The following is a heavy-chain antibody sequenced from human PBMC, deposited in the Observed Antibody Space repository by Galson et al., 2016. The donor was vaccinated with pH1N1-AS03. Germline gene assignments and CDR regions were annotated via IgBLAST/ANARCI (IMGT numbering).Heavy chain of an antibody. D-gene: IGHD6-13*01. CDR1: GFIFTHYS. J-gene: IGHJ3*02. Sequence: SLRLSCAASGFIFTHYSMHWVRQAPGKGLEWVAVMSYEGTTTYYADSVKGRFTISRDNSKNTLYLQMNSLRTEDTAPYYCAREEGGFGSNWLQTDAFDIWGQGTMATVSS. CDR3: AREEGGFGSNWLQTDAFDI. V-gene: IGHV3-30-3*01. CDR2: MSYEGTTT.